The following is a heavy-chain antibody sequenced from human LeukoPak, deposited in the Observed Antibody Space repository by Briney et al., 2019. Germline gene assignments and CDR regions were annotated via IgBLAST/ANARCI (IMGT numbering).Heavy chain of an antibody. J-gene: IGHJ4*02. CDR1: GFIFRSYA. V-gene: IGHV3-23*01. CDR2: ISSSGGRT. CDR3: ANYYYDKSGYKN. D-gene: IGHD3-22*01. Sequence: GGSLRLSCAASGFIFRSYAMSWVRQAPGKGLEWVSSISSSGGRTFYADSVKGRATISRDNSKNVLYLQVNSLRAEDTAVFYCANYYYDKSGYKNWGQGTLVTVSS.